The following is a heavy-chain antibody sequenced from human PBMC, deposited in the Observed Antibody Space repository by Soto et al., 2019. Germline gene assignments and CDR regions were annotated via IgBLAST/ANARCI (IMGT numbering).Heavy chain of an antibody. J-gene: IGHJ4*02. D-gene: IGHD2-15*01. CDR1: GFTFSDYY. CDR2: ISSSGSTI. V-gene: IGHV3-11*01. CDR3: ARQTQTYTPLN. Sequence: TGGSLRLSCAASGFTFSDYYMSWIRQAPGKGLEWVSYISSSGSTIYYADSVKGRFTISRDNAKNSLYLQMNSLRAGDTAVYYCARQTQTYTPLNWGQGTLVAVS.